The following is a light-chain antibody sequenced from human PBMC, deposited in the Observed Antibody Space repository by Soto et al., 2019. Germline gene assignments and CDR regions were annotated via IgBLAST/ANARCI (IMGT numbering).Light chain of an antibody. J-gene: IGKJ4*01. CDR3: QQYNNWPLT. V-gene: IGKV3-15*01. Sequence: DIVMTQSPLSLPVTPGEPATLSCRASQSVSSNLAWYQKKPGQAPRLLIYVASTRATGIPARFSGSGSGTEFTLTISSLQSEDFAVYYCQQYNNWPLTFGGGTKVDIK. CDR1: QSVSSN. CDR2: VAS.